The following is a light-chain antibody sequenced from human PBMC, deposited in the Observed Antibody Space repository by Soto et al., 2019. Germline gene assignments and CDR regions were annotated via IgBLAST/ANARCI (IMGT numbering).Light chain of an antibody. CDR2: GAS. V-gene: IGKV3-20*01. Sequence: EIVLAQSPDTLSLSPGERATLSCRASESVNRVYLAWYQHKPGQAPRLLIFGASERATGIPDRFSGSGSGTDFTLTIIRLEPEDFAVYYCQQYVTPPFTFGPGTKVDI. CDR1: ESVNRVY. CDR3: QQYVTPPFT. J-gene: IGKJ3*01.